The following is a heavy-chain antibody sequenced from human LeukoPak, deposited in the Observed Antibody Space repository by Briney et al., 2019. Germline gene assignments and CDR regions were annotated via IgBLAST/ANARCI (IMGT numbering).Heavy chain of an antibody. D-gene: IGHD2-15*01. CDR2: INSDGSST. Sequence: PGGSLRLSCAASGFTFSSYWMHWVRQAPGKGLVWVSRINSDGSSTSYADSVKGRFTISRDNAKNTLYLQMNSLRAEDTAVYYCARGRIALDWFDPWGQGTLVTVSS. J-gene: IGHJ5*02. CDR3: ARGRIALDWFDP. CDR1: GFTFSSYW. V-gene: IGHV3-74*01.